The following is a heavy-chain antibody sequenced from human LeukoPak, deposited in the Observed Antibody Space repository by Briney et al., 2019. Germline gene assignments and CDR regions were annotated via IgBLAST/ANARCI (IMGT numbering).Heavy chain of an antibody. D-gene: IGHD3-9*01. V-gene: IGHV3-23*01. CDR2: ISGSGGST. Sequence: GGSLRLSCAASGFTFSSYAMSWVRQAPGEGLEWVSAISGSGGSTYYADSVKGRFTISRDNSKNTLYLQMNSLRAEDTAVYYCASPEGDYDILTGLIFDYWGQGTLVSVSS. CDR3: ASPEGDYDILTGLIFDY. J-gene: IGHJ4*02. CDR1: GFTFSSYA.